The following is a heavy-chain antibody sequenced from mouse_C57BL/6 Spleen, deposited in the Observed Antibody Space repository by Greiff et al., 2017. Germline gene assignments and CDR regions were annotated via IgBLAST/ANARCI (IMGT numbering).Heavy chain of an antibody. Sequence: EVMLVESGGGLVKPGGSLKLSCAASGFTFSDYGMHWVRQAPEKGLEWVAYISSGSSTIYYADTVKGRFTISRDNAKNTLFLQMTSLRSEDTAMYYCARRVIYYGNYDAMDYWGQGTSVTVSS. J-gene: IGHJ4*01. D-gene: IGHD2-1*01. CDR3: ARRVIYYGNYDAMDY. CDR2: ISSGSSTI. V-gene: IGHV5-17*01. CDR1: GFTFSDYG.